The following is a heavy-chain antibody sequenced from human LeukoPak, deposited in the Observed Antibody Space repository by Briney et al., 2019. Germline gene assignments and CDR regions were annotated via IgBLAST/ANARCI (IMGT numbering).Heavy chain of an antibody. CDR1: GFTFSNYS. D-gene: IGHD2-15*01. V-gene: IGHV3-48*04. J-gene: IGHJ4*02. CDR2: ISSSSSTI. CDR3: AKDIHGGSPFYFDY. Sequence: GGSLRLSCTASGFTFSNYSMTWVRQAPGKGLECVSYISSSSSTIYYADSVKGRFTISRDNAKNSLYLQMNSLRAEDTAVYYCAKDIHGGSPFYFDYWGQGTLVTVSS.